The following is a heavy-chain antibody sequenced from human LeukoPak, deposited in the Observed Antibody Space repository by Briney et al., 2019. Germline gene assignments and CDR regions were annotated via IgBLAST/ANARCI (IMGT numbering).Heavy chain of an antibody. Sequence: ASVKVSCKASGYTFTGYYMHWVRQAPGQGLEWMGWMNPNSGGTNYAQKFQGRVTMTRDTSISTAYMELTDLTSDDTAVYYCAQRTDGGTYSEGWGQGTLVTVSS. J-gene: IGHJ4*02. CDR1: GYTFTGYY. CDR2: MNPNSGGT. V-gene: IGHV1-2*02. D-gene: IGHD1-26*01. CDR3: AQRTDGGTYSEG.